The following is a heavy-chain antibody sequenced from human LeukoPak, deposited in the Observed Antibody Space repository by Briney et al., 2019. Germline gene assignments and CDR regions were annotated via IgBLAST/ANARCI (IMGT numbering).Heavy chain of an antibody. D-gene: IGHD6-13*01. CDR1: GYTFTSYG. Sequence: ASVKVSCKASGYTFTSYGISWVRQAPGQGLEWMGWISAYNGNTNYAQKLQGRVTMTTDTSTSTAYMELRSLRSDDTAVYYCARDKRAAAGRSFIGNWFDPWGQGTLVTVSS. J-gene: IGHJ5*02. V-gene: IGHV1-18*01. CDR2: ISAYNGNT. CDR3: ARDKRAAAGRSFIGNWFDP.